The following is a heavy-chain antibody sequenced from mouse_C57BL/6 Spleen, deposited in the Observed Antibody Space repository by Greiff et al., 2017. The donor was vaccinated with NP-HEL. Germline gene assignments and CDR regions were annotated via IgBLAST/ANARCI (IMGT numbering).Heavy chain of an antibody. J-gene: IGHJ3*01. CDR3: ALAKESVGFAY. Sequence: EVKLMESGPELVKPGASVKISCKASGYTFTDYYMNWVKQSHGKSLEWIGDINPNNGGTSYNQKFKGKATLTVDKSSSTAYMELRSLTSEDSAVYYCALAKESVGFAYWGQGTLVTVSA. CDR1: GYTFTDYY. V-gene: IGHV1-26*01. CDR2: INPNNGGT. D-gene: IGHD1-3*01.